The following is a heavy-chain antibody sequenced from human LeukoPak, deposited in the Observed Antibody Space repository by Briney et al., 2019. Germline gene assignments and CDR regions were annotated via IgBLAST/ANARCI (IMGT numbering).Heavy chain of an antibody. CDR3: ARDTKASGASDY. CDR1: GYTFTDYF. V-gene: IGHV1-46*01. Sequence: ASVKVSCKASGYTFTDYFIHWVRQAPGQGLEWMGIINPSDISTRYAQKFQGRVTMTRDTSTSTVYMELSRLRSDDTAVYYCARDTKASGASDYWGQGTLVTVSS. J-gene: IGHJ4*02. CDR2: INPSDIST. D-gene: IGHD1-26*01.